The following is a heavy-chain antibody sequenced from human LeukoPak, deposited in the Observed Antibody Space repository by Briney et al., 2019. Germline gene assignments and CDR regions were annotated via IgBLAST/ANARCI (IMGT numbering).Heavy chain of an antibody. CDR2: VYSGGTT. J-gene: IGHJ4*02. V-gene: IGHV4-4*07. CDR1: GGSTSTHY. Sequence: SETLSLTCSVSGGSTSTHYWTRIRQPAGKGLEWIGRVYSGGTTNYNPSLKSRVTMSVDTSNHQFSLRLSPVTAADTAVYYCARGGAYYFSFDSWGQGILVTVSS. CDR3: ARGGAYYFSFDS. D-gene: IGHD3-22*01.